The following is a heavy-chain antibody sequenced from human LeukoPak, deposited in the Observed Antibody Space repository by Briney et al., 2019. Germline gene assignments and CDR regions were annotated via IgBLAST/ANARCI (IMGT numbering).Heavy chain of an antibody. Sequence: SETLSLTCAAYGGSFSGYYWSWIRQPPGKGLEWIGEINHSGSTNYNPSLKSRVTISVDTSKNQFSLKLSSVTAADTAVYYCARSLRTAAISFFSSHRFDYWGQGTLVTVSS. CDR1: GGSFSGYY. V-gene: IGHV4-34*01. CDR2: INHSGST. CDR3: ARSLRTAAISFFSSHRFDY. J-gene: IGHJ4*02. D-gene: IGHD2-2*01.